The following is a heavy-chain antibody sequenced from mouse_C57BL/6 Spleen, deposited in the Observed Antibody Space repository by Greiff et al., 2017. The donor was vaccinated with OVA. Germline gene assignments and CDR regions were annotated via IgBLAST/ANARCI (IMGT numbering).Heavy chain of an antibody. J-gene: IGHJ2*01. CDR2: INPSNGGT. Sequence: QVQLQQPGTELVKPGASVKLSCKASGYTFTSYWMHWVKQRPGQGLEWIGNINPSNGGTNYNEKFKSKATLTVDKTSSTAYMQLSSLTSEDSAVYYSARGRSTMVLEYYLDYWGQGTTLTVSS. CDR3: ARGRSTMVLEYYLDY. D-gene: IGHD2-13*01. CDR1: GYTFTSYW. V-gene: IGHV1-53*01.